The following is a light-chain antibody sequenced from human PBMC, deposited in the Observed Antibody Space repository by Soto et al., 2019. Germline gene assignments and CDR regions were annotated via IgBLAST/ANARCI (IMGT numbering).Light chain of an antibody. CDR1: QTISSW. J-gene: IGKJ1*01. CDR2: EES. CDR3: QKYNSAPRT. Sequence: IHMTHAPSTLSVSLGDIVTITFRASQTISSWLAWYQQKPGKAPKLLIYEESTLHSGVPSRFSGRKVGTDFTLTISSLQPEDVATYYCQKYNSAPRTFGQGTKVDIK. V-gene: IGKV1-5*01.